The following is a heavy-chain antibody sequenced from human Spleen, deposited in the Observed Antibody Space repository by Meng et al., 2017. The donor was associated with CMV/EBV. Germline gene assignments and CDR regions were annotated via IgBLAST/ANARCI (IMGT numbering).Heavy chain of an antibody. J-gene: IGHJ2*01. V-gene: IGHV3-33*06. CDR3: AKPMLGSIEGWYFDL. Sequence: GESLKISCAASGFTFNDYHMHWVRQVPGKGLEWVAVIWFDGSNNFYAASVKGRFTISRDNSKNTLYLHMNSLRAEDTATYYCAKPMLGSIEGWYFDLWGRGTLVTVSS. CDR2: IWFDGSNN. CDR1: GFTFNDYH. D-gene: IGHD3-10*01.